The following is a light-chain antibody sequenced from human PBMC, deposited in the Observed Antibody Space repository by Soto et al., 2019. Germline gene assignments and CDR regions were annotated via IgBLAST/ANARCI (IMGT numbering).Light chain of an antibody. CDR1: SSDVGTYNL. J-gene: IGLJ1*01. V-gene: IGLV2-23*02. CDR2: DVS. Sequence: QSALTQPASVSGSPGQSITISCTGTSSDVGTYNLVSWYQQHPGKAPKLIIYDVSRRPSGVSNRFSGSKSGNTAALTISGSQAEDEAYYYCCSYAGSSTFSYVFGTGTKLTVL. CDR3: CSYAGSSTFSYV.